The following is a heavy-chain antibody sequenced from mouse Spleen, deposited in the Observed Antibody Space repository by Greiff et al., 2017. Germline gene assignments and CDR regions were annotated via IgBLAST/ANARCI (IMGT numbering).Heavy chain of an antibody. J-gene: IGHJ3*01. D-gene: IGHD4-1*01. CDR3: ARELTGSWFAY. CDR2: IYPRSGNT. V-gene: IGHV1-81*01. CDR1: GYTFTSYG. Sequence: QVQLQQSGAELARPGASVKLSCKASGYTFTSYGISWVKQRTGQGLEWIGEIYPRSGNTYYNEKFKGKATLTADKSSSTAYMELRSLTSEDSAVYFCARELTGSWFAYWGQGTLVTVSA.